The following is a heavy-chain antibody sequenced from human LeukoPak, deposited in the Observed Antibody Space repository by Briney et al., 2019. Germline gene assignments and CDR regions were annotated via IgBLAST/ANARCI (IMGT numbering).Heavy chain of an antibody. CDR3: AREVITIPQNYFDY. J-gene: IGHJ4*02. CDR2: IYYSGST. D-gene: IGHD3-3*01. CDR1: GGSISSGGCY. Sequence: PSQTLSLTCTVSGGSISSGGCYWSWIRQHPGKGLEWIGYIYYSGSTYYNPSLKSRVTISVDTSKNQFSLKLSSVTAADTAVYYCAREVITIPQNYFDYWGQGTLVTVSS. V-gene: IGHV4-31*03.